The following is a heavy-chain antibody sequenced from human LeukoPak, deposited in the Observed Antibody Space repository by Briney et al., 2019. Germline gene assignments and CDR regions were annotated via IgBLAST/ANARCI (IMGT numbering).Heavy chain of an antibody. Sequence: GGSLRLSCTASGFTFSDYGMHWVRQPPGKGLEWVAIIWYDGSNKRYEDSVKGRFTISRDNSKNTLYLQMNSLRAEDTAVYYCARGVDYYENSGTIDYWGQGTLVTVSS. V-gene: IGHV3-33*01. D-gene: IGHD3-22*01. CDR3: ARGVDYYENSGTIDY. J-gene: IGHJ4*02. CDR1: GFTFSDYG. CDR2: IWYDGSNK.